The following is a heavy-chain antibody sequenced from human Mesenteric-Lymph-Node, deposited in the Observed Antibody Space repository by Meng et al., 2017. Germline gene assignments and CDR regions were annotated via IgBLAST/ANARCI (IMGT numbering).Heavy chain of an antibody. CDR1: GFTFDDYA. V-gene: IGHV3-9*01. J-gene: IGHJ3*02. Sequence: GGSLRLSCAASGFTFDDYAMHWVRQAPGKGLEWVSGISWNSGSIGYADSVKGRFTISRDNAKNSLYLQMNSLRAEDTAVYYCARFTTVTTDDAFDIWGQGTMVTVSS. D-gene: IGHD4-17*01. CDR2: ISWNSGSI. CDR3: ARFTTVTTDDAFDI.